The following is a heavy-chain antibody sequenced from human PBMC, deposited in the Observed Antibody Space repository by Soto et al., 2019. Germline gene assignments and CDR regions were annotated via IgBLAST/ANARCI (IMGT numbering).Heavy chain of an antibody. CDR3: AKDNYYDSSGYSDY. V-gene: IGHV3-23*01. D-gene: IGHD3-22*01. CDR2: ISGSGGST. CDR1: GFTFSSYA. J-gene: IGHJ4*02. Sequence: LRLSCAASGFTFSSYAMSWVRQAPGKGLEWVSAISGSGGSTYYADSVKGRFTISRDNSKNTLYLQMNSLRAEDTAVYYCAKDNYYDSSGYSDYWGQGTLVTVSS.